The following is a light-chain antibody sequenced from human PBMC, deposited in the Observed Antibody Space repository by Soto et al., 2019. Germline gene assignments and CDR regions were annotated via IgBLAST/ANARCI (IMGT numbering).Light chain of an antibody. CDR3: QHYDNYLWT. V-gene: IGKV1-5*03. CDR2: RAS. J-gene: IGKJ1*01. Sequence: DIQMTQSPATLSASVGDRVTITCRASQSISDWVAWYQQKPGKPPKFLIYRASSLQGGVPSRFSGSGSGTDFTLTISSLQPDDFATYYCQHYDNYLWTFGQGTKVESK. CDR1: QSISDW.